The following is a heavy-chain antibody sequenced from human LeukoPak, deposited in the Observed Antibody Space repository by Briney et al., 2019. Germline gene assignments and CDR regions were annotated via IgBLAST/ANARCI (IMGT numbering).Heavy chain of an antibody. V-gene: IGHV4-39*07. Sequence: PSETLSLTYTVSGGSISSGSYSWGWIRQPPGKGLEWIGNIYHSGSTNYSPSLKSRVTISVDTSKNQFSLKLSSVTAADTAVYFCAREDYYNSGGYYLDYWGQGTLVTVSS. D-gene: IGHD3-22*01. CDR1: GGSISSGSYS. J-gene: IGHJ4*02. CDR3: AREDYYNSGGYYLDY. CDR2: IYHSGST.